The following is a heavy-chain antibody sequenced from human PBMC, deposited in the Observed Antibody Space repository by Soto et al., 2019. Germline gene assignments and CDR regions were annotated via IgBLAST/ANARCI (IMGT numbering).Heavy chain of an antibody. D-gene: IGHD3-16*02. Sequence: PGGSLKLSCAASGFTFSSYSMNWVRQAPGKGLEWVSSISSSSSYIYYADSVKGRFTISRDNAKNSLYLQMNSLSAEDTAVYYCARALGDYVWGSYRSYFDYWGQGTLVSVAS. J-gene: IGHJ4*02. CDR1: GFTFSSYS. CDR2: ISSSSSYI. V-gene: IGHV3-21*01. CDR3: ARALGDYVWGSYRSYFDY.